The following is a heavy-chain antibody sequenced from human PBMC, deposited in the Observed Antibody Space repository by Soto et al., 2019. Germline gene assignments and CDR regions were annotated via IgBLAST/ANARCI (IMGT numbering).Heavy chain of an antibody. Sequence: SLKISCAASGFTFSSYWMHWVRQAPGKGLVWVSRINSGGSSTSYADSVKGRFTISRDNAKNTLYLQMNSLRAEDTAVYYCAVPYLYSSSTFDMWGQGTIVTVSS. CDR2: INSGGSST. CDR3: AVPYLYSSSTFDM. V-gene: IGHV3-74*01. J-gene: IGHJ3*02. CDR1: GFTFSSYW. D-gene: IGHD6-6*01.